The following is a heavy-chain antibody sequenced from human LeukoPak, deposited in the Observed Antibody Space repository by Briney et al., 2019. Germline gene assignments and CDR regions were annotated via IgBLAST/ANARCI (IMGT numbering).Heavy chain of an antibody. CDR2: ISSSSSYI. D-gene: IGHD6-13*01. CDR1: GFTYSSYS. CDR3: AVAAAGTYDY. Sequence: GGSLRLSCAASGFTYSSYSMNWVRQAPGKGLEWVSSISSSSSYIYYADSVKGRFTISRDNAKNSLYLQMNSLRAEDTAVYYCAVAAAGTYDYWGQGTLVTVSS. V-gene: IGHV3-21*01. J-gene: IGHJ4*02.